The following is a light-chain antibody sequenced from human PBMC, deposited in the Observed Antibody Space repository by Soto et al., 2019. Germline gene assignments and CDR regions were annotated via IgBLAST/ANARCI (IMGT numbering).Light chain of an antibody. CDR1: QGIRND. V-gene: IGKV1-6*01. CDR3: LQKYFYPFT. Sequence: AIQMTQSPSSLPASVGDRVTITCRARQGIRNDLDWFQQKPGKAPKLLIYAASNLQSGVPARFSGSGSGTDFTLTISSLQPEDFATYYCLQKYFYPFTFGPGTKVDIK. J-gene: IGKJ3*01. CDR2: AAS.